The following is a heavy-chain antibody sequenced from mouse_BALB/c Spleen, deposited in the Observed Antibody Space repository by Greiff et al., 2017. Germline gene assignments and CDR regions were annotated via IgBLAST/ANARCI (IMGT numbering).Heavy chain of an antibody. CDR3: GRAGQRGPPFAY. CDR1: GYTFTDYN. D-gene: IGHD3-1*01. V-gene: IGHV1-18*01. CDR2: INPNNGGT. J-gene: IGHJ3*01. Sequence: EVQLQQSGPELVKPGASVKIPCKASGYTFTDYNMDWVKQSHGKSLEWIGDINPNNGGTIYNQKFKGKATLTVDKSSSTAYMELRSLTSEDTAVYYCGRAGQRGPPFAYWGEGTLGTVSA.